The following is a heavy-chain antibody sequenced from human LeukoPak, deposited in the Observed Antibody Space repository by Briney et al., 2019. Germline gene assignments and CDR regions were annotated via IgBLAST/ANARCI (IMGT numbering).Heavy chain of an antibody. Sequence: SETLSLTCTVSGGSISSNTYNWGWIRQPPGKGLEWIGSIYYGGSTYYNPSLKSRVTISVDTSKNQFSLKLSSVTAADTAVYYCARHEQLLGSVDYWGQGTPVTVSS. J-gene: IGHJ4*02. CDR1: GGSISSNTYN. V-gene: IGHV4-39*01. CDR3: ARHEQLLGSVDY. D-gene: IGHD5-18*01. CDR2: IYYGGST.